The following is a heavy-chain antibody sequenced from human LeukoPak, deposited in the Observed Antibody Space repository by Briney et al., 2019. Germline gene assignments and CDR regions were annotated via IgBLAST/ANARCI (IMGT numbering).Heavy chain of an antibody. Sequence: PSETLSLTCTVSGGSISSGGYYWSWIRQPPGKGLEWIGYIYHSGSTYYNPSLKSRVTISVDRSKNQFSLKLSSVTAADTAVYYCARGHWFDPWGQGTLVTVSS. CDR2: IYHSGST. J-gene: IGHJ5*02. V-gene: IGHV4-30-2*01. CDR1: GGSISSGGYY. CDR3: ARGHWFDP.